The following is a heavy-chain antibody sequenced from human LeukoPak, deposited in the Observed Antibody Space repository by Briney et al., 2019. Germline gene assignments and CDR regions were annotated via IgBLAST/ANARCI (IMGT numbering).Heavy chain of an antibody. V-gene: IGHV3-23*01. CDR3: ARDYGDYILASGLDY. Sequence: GGSLRLSCAASGFTFSTNAMSWVRQAPGEELEWVSAISGSGANTYYADSVKGRFTISRDNSKNTLYLQMNSLRAEDTAVYYCARDYGDYILASGLDYWGQGTLVTVSS. CDR2: ISGSGANT. J-gene: IGHJ4*02. D-gene: IGHD4-17*01. CDR1: GFTFSTNA.